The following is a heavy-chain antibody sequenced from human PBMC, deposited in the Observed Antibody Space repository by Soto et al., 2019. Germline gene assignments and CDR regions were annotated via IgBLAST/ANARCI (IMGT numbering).Heavy chain of an antibody. D-gene: IGHD6-13*01. Sequence: ASVKVSCKASGYTFTSYGISWVRQAPGQGLEWMGWISAYSGNTNYAQKLQGRVTMTTDTSTSTAYMELRSLRSDDTAVYYCARVGYSSLTGYYYYMDVWGKGTTVTVSS. CDR3: ARVGYSSLTGYYYYMDV. V-gene: IGHV1-18*01. J-gene: IGHJ6*03. CDR2: ISAYSGNT. CDR1: GYTFTSYG.